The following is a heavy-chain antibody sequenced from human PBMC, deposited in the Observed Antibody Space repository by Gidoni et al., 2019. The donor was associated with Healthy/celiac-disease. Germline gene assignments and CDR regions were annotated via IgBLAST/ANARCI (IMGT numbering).Heavy chain of an antibody. J-gene: IGHJ6*03. CDR2: ISGSGGST. V-gene: IGHV3-23*01. CDR1: GFTFSSYA. CDR3: AKTGPLLDIVATIPLYYYYYMDV. D-gene: IGHD5-12*01. Sequence: EVQLLESGGGLVQPGGSLRLSCAASGFTFSSYAMSWVRQAPGKGLEWVSAISGSGGSTYYADSVKGRFTISRDNSKNTLYLQMNSLRAEDTAVYYCAKTGPLLDIVATIPLYYYYYMDVWGKGTTVTVSS.